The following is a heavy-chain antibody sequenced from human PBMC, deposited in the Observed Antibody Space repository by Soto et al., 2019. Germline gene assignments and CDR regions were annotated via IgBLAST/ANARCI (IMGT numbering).Heavy chain of an antibody. V-gene: IGHV3-48*01. CDR3: VGEVGFQMIY. CDR2: ITSSSVTM. D-gene: IGHD1-26*01. CDR1: GFTFSTHS. J-gene: IGHJ4*02. Sequence: GGSLRLSCAASGFTFSTHSMNRVRQAPGKGLEWISYITSSSVTMYADSVKGRFTISRDNAKNSLYLQMNSLRAEDTAVYFCVGEVGFQMIYWGQGTLVTVSS.